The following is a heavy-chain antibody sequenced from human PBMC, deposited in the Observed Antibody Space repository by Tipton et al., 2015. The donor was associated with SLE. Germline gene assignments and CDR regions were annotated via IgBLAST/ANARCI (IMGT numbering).Heavy chain of an antibody. Sequence: PGLVKPSETLSLTCFVSGASVRSTSYHWGWIRQPPGKGLEWIGNIYYDGTAYSTPSLESRVSISVDTSKNQVSLRLASVTAAGTAVYYCATVRLQRDGWYPWDFWGQGTLVTV. J-gene: IGHJ4*02. CDR2: IYYDGTA. V-gene: IGHV4-39*07. CDR1: GASVRSTSYH. D-gene: IGHD6-19*01. CDR3: ATVRLQRDGWYPWDF.